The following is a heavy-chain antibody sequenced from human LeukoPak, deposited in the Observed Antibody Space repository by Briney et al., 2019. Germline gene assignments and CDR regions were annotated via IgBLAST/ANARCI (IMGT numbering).Heavy chain of an antibody. CDR3: AGDQEGFDY. CDR2: IYPRDGST. CDR1: GYTFTSNY. V-gene: IGHV1-46*01. J-gene: IGHJ4*02. Sequence: ASVKVSCKASGYTFTSNYIHWVRQAPGQGLEWMGMIYPRDGSTSYAQKFQGRVTVTRDTSTCTVHMELSGLRSEDTAVYYCAGDQEGFDYWGQGTLVTVSS.